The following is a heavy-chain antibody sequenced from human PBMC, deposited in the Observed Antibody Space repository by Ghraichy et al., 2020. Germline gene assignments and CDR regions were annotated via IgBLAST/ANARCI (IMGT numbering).Heavy chain of an antibody. CDR3: ASGSSVVRFYYYDGMDV. CDR2: ITRSSSIK. CDR1: GLSDYS. V-gene: IGHV3-48*02. J-gene: IGHJ6*02. D-gene: IGHD4-23*01. Sequence: GGSLRLSCVGSGLSDYSMNWVRQSPGQGLEWISYITRSSSIKSYDDSVTGRFTISSDNAQTSLYLQMNSMRDEDKDFYYCASGSSVVRFYYYDGMDVWGQTSTATVSS.